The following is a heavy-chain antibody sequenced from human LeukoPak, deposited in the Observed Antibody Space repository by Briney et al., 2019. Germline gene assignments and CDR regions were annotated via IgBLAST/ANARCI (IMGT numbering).Heavy chain of an antibody. V-gene: IGHV4-59*01. D-gene: IGHD1-26*01. CDR2: IYYSGST. CDR1: GDSISRNY. CDR3: ARDPYSNYFDL. Sequence: PSGTLSLTSTFSGDSISRNYWSWILQPPGKVLEWIGYIYYSGSTNYNPSLKSRVTISVDTSKNQFSLKLSSVTAADTAVYYCARDPYSNYFDLWGQGTLVTVSS. J-gene: IGHJ4*02.